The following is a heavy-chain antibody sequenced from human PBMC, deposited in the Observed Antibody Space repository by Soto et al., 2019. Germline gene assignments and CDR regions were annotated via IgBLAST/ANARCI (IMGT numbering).Heavy chain of an antibody. J-gene: IGHJ4*02. D-gene: IGHD1-26*01. CDR2: ISWNSGSI. CDR3: ATGGSYPGSHFDY. V-gene: IGHV3-9*01. Sequence: EVQLVESGGGLVQPGRSLRLSCAASGFTFDDYAMHWVRQAPGKGLEWVSGISWNSGSIGYADSVKGRFTISRDNAKNSLYLQMNSLRAEDTALYYCATGGSYPGSHFDYWGQGTLVTVSS. CDR1: GFTFDDYA.